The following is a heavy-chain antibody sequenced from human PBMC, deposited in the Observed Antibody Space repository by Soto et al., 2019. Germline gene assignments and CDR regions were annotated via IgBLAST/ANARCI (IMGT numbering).Heavy chain of an antibody. CDR1: GFSLTTSGVG. J-gene: IGHJ4*01. Sequence: QITLKESGPTLVRPTQTLTLTCTFSGFSLTTSGVGVGWIRQPPGKAVEWLAVIYWDDDKRYSSSLKIRLTITNNTSKNQVVPTMTNIDPVDTATYYSAHHPYYGLGSYSFDYWGHGTLVTVSS. CDR2: IYWDDDK. V-gene: IGHV2-5*02. CDR3: AHHPYYGLGSYSFDY. D-gene: IGHD3-10*01.